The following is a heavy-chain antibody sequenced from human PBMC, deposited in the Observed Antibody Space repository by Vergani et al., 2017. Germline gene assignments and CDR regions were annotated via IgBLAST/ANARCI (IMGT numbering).Heavy chain of an antibody. CDR2: INPNSGGT. Sequence: QVQLVQSGAEVKKPGASVKVSCKASGYTFTGYYMHWVRQAPGQGLEWMGWINPNSGGTNYAQKFQGRVTMTRDTAISTAYMELSRLRSDDTAVYYCARGPWIDTATYWYFDLWGRGTLVTVSS. CDR1: GYTFTGYY. CDR3: ARGPWIDTATYWYFDL. D-gene: IGHD5-18*01. V-gene: IGHV1-2*02. J-gene: IGHJ2*01.